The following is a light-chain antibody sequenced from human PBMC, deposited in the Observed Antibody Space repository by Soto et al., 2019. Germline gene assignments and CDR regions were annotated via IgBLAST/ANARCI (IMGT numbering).Light chain of an antibody. Sequence: QSVLTQPPSASGTPGQRVTISCSGSSSNIGSNYVYWYQQLPGTAPKLLIYRSDQRPSGVPDRFSGSKSGTSASLAISGLRSEDEADYYCATWDDSLRAVVFGGGTKVTV. V-gene: IGLV1-47*01. CDR3: ATWDDSLRAVV. CDR2: RSD. J-gene: IGLJ2*01. CDR1: SSNIGSNY.